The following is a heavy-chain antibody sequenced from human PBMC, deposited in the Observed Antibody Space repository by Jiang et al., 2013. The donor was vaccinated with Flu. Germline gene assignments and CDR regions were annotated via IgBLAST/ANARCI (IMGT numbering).Heavy chain of an antibody. Sequence: YAMSWVRQAPGKGLEWVSAISGSGGSTYYADSVKGRFTISRDNSKNTLYLQMNSLRAEDTAVYYCAKHPIAAAGGLGFDYWGQGTLVTVSS. CDR1: YA. J-gene: IGHJ4*02. V-gene: IGHV3-23*01. D-gene: IGHD6-13*01. CDR2: ISGSGGST. CDR3: AKHPIAAAGGLGFDY.